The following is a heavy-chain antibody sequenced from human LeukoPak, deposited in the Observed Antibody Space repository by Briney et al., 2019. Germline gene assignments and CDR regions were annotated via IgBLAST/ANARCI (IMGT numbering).Heavy chain of an antibody. J-gene: IGHJ4*02. V-gene: IGHV1-18*01. CDR1: GYTFTSYG. D-gene: IGHD3-22*01. Sequence: GASVKVSCKASGYTFTSYGISWVRQAPGQGLEWMGWISAYNGNTNYAQKLQGRVTMTTDTSTSTAYMELRSLRSDDTAVYYCARDLANYYDSSGYYFDFDYWGQGTLVTVSS. CDR2: ISAYNGNT. CDR3: ARDLANYYDSSGYYFDFDY.